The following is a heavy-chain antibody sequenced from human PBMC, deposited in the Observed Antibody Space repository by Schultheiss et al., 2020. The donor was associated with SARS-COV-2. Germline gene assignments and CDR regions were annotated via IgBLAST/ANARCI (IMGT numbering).Heavy chain of an antibody. V-gene: IGHV1-8*03. CDR2: MNPNSGNT. J-gene: IGHJ5*02. D-gene: IGHD6-13*01. Sequence: ASVKVSCKASGYTFTSYGISWVRQATGQGLEWMGWMNPNSGNTGYAQKFRGRVTITSDRSVSTAYMELSSLRSEDTAVYYCARGRAAAGKSWGQGTLVTVSS. CDR3: ARGRAAAGKS. CDR1: GYTFTSYG.